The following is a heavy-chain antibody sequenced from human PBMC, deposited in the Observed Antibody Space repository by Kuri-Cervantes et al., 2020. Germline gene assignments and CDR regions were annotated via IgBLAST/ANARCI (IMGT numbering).Heavy chain of an antibody. J-gene: IGHJ6*02. CDR3: AKYRALHYYSGMAV. D-gene: IGHD5-12*01. CDR2: ISSSGSTI. CDR1: GSSFSSYE. Sequence: LSLTCAGTGSSFSSYEMNWVRQAPGKGLEWASYISSSGSTIYYADSVKGRFTIFRDNSKNTLYLQMNSLRAEDTAVYYCAKYRALHYYSGMAVWDQGTTVTVSS. V-gene: IGHV3-48*03.